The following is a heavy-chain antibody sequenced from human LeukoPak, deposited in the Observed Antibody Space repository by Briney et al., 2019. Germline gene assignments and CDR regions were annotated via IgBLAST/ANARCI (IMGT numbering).Heavy chain of an antibody. Sequence: GGSLRLSCAASGFIFSEYEMNWARQAPGKGLEWVSYISSSGGSIYNADSVRGRFTISRNNGKNSLYLQMNSLRAEDTAVYYCARGRRLWFGETHDAFDMWGVGTMVTVSS. V-gene: IGHV3-48*03. J-gene: IGHJ3*02. CDR3: ARGRRLWFGETHDAFDM. CDR2: ISSSGGSI. CDR1: GFIFSEYE. D-gene: IGHD3-10*01.